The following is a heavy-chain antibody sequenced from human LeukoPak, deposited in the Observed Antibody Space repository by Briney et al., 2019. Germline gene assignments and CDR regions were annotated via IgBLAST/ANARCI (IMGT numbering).Heavy chain of an antibody. Sequence: SVKVSCKASGGTFSSYAISWVRQDPGQGLEWMGGIIPIFGTAHYAQKFQGRVTITTDESTSTAYMELSSLRSEDTAVYYCARNLGYCSSTSCSFDYWGQGTLVTVSS. CDR2: IIPIFGTA. J-gene: IGHJ4*02. D-gene: IGHD2-2*01. CDR1: GGTFSSYA. V-gene: IGHV1-69*05. CDR3: ARNLGYCSSTSCSFDY.